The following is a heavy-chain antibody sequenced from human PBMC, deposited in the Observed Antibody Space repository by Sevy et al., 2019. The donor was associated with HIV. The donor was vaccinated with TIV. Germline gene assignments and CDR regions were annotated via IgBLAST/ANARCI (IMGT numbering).Heavy chain of an antibody. V-gene: IGHV3-23*01. CDR1: GFTFSSYA. D-gene: IGHD1-26*01. CDR3: AKGTSSGSYYVQH. Sequence: GGSLRLSCAASGFTFSSYAMSWVRQAPGKGLEWVSVISGSGNNIYYADSVKGRFTISRDNSQNTLYLQMNSLRAEDTAVYYCAKGTSSGSYYVQHWGQGTLVTVSS. CDR2: ISGSGNNI. J-gene: IGHJ1*01.